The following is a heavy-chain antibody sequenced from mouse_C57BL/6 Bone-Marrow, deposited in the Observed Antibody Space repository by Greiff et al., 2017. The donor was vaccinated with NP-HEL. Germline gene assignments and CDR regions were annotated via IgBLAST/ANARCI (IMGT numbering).Heavy chain of an antibody. V-gene: IGHV1-53*01. Sequence: QVHVKQPGTELVKPGASVKLSCKASGYTFTSYWMHWVKQRPGQGLEWIGNINPSNGGTNYNEKFKSKATLTVDKSSSTAYMQLSSLTSEDSAVYYCARGCGSSPTWFAYWGQGTLVTVSA. J-gene: IGHJ3*01. CDR1: GYTFTSYW. CDR3: ARGCGSSPTWFAY. CDR2: INPSNGGT. D-gene: IGHD1-1*01.